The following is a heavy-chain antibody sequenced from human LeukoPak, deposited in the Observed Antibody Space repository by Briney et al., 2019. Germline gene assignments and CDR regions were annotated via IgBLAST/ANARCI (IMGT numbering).Heavy chain of an antibody. J-gene: IGHJ5*02. CDR3: ARSFDFPNWFDP. Sequence: GGSLRLSCAASGFTVSRNYLSWVRQAPGKGLEWVSVLYSDGSTYYADSVKGRFTISRDNSKNTLYLQMNSLRAEDTAVHYCARSFDFPNWFDPWGQGTLVTVSS. CDR1: GFTVSRNY. D-gene: IGHD3-9*01. V-gene: IGHV3-53*01. CDR2: LYSDGST.